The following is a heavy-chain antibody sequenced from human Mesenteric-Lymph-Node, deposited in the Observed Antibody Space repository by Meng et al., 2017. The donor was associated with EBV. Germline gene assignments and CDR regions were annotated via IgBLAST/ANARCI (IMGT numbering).Heavy chain of an antibody. V-gene: IGHV2-5*02. CDR1: GFSLFTTGVR. D-gene: IGHD1-7*01. J-gene: IGHJ4*02. CDR2: TSWDDDE. CDR3: ARQVGNYVGFDF. Sequence: QIHLKESGATVVKAKQTLTLTCSFSGFSLFTTGVRVGWIRQPPGKALECLALTSWDDDERYSPSLKSRLTITKDTSRNQVVLTLTNMDPVDTGTYYCARQVGNYVGFDFWGPGTLVTVSS.